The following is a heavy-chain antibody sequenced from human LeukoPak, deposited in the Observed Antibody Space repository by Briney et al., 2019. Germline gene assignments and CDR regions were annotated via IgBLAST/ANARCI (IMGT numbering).Heavy chain of an antibody. CDR1: GGSFSGYY. V-gene: IGHV4-34*01. D-gene: IGHD3-10*01. CDR2: INHSGST. CDR3: ARVGPRGVY. J-gene: IGHJ4*02. Sequence: SETLSLTCAVYGGSFSGYYWSWIRQPPGKGLEWIGEINHSGSTNYNPSLKSRVTISVDRSKNQFSLKLSSVTAADTAVYYCARVGPRGVYWGQGTLVTVSS.